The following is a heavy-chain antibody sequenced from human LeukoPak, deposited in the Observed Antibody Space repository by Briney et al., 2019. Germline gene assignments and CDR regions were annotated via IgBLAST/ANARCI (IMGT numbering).Heavy chain of an antibody. CDR3: ARNYGSGSYGGAYYYYYGMDV. D-gene: IGHD3-10*01. Sequence: GASVKVSCKASGYTFTGYYMHWVRQAPGQGLEWMGWVNPNSGGTNYAQKFQGRVTMTRDTSISTAYMELSSLRSEDTAVYYCARNYGSGSYGGAYYYYYGMDVWGQGTTVTVSS. CDR1: GYTFTGYY. V-gene: IGHV1-2*02. J-gene: IGHJ6*02. CDR2: VNPNSGGT.